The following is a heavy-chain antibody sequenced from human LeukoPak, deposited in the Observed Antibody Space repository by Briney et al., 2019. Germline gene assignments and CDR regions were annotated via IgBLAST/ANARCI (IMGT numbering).Heavy chain of an antibody. CDR2: VSRSGGNT. CDR3: ARVIRAAPGKGYFDY. D-gene: IGHD6-13*01. Sequence: GGSLRLSCGASGFTFSGYSMSWVRQAPGKGLEWVSGVSRSGGNTYYADSVKGRFTISRDNSKNTVYLQLDSLRVEDTAIYYCARVIRAAPGKGYFDYWGQGTLVTVSS. CDR1: GFTFSGYS. V-gene: IGHV3-23*01. J-gene: IGHJ4*02.